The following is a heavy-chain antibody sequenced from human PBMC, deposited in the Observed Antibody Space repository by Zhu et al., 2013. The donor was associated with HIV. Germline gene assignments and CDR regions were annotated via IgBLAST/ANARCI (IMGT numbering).Heavy chain of an antibody. CDR3: ARDKGGSVWYHDAFDI. V-gene: IGHV1-46*01. J-gene: IGHJ3*02. D-gene: IGHD6-19*01. CDR2: INPSGGTT. CDR1: GYTFTKYY. Sequence: QVQLVQSGAEVKKPGASVKVSCQASGYTFTKYYIHWVRQAPGQGLEWMGIINPSGGTTSYAQKFQGRVTMNTDTSTSTVYMDLSSLGSEDTAVYYCARDKGGSVWYHDAFDIWGQGTMVTVSS.